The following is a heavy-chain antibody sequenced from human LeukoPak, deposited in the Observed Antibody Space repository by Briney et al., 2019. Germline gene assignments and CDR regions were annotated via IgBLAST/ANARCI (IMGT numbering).Heavy chain of an antibody. Sequence: GGSLRLSCAASGFTVSNDYMSWVRQAPGKGLEWGSVSYSGGSTYYADSVKGRFTISRDKSKNTVYLQMNSRRFEDTAMYYCARNWFDPWGQGTLVTVSS. CDR1: GFTVSNDY. CDR3: ARNWFDP. CDR2: SYSGGST. V-gene: IGHV3-53*05. J-gene: IGHJ5*02.